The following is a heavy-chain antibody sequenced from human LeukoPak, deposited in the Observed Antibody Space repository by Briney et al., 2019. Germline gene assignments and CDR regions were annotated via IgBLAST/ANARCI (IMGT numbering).Heavy chain of an antibody. CDR2: INSDGSST. V-gene: IGHV3-74*01. D-gene: IGHD1-26*01. J-gene: IGHJ4*02. CDR3: AKEESGSYYDY. Sequence: GGSLRLSCTAPGFTISSYWMHWVRQVPGKGLVWISRINSDGSSTTYADSVKGRFTISRDNDKNTLYLQMNSLRADDTAVYYCAKEESGSYYDYWGQGTLVTVSS. CDR1: GFTISSYW.